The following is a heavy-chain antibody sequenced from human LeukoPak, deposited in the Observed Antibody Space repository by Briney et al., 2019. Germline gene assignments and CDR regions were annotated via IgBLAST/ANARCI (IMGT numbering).Heavy chain of an antibody. V-gene: IGHV3-21*01. J-gene: IGHJ3*02. CDR1: GFTSSSYS. CDR2: ISSSSSYI. D-gene: IGHD6-13*01. CDR3: ARSREGSSSWPDAFDI. Sequence: GGSLRLSCAASGFTSSSYSMNWVRQAPGKGLEWVSSISSSSSYIYYADSVKGRFTISRDNAKNSLYLQMNSLRAEDTAVYYCARSREGSSSWPDAFDIWGQGTMVTVSS.